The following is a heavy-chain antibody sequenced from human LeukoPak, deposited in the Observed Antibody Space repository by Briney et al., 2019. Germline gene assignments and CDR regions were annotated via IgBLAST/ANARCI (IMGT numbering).Heavy chain of an antibody. CDR2: ISYDGSNK. V-gene: IGHV3-30*03. Sequence: GGSLRLSCAASGFTFSSYGMYWVRQAPGKGLEWVAVISYDGSNKYYADSVKGRFTISRDNSKNTLYLQMNSLRAEDTAVYYCARSGYVRAVNWYFDLWGRGTLVTVSS. D-gene: IGHD5-12*01. J-gene: IGHJ2*01. CDR3: ARSGYVRAVNWYFDL. CDR1: GFTFSSYG.